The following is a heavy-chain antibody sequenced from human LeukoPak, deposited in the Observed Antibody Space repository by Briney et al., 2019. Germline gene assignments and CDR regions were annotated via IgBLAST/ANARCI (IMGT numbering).Heavy chain of an antibody. CDR1: GFTFSSYA. CDR3: AREADSGYPDY. V-gene: IGHV3-53*01. CDR2: IYSGGST. Sequence: GGSLRLSCAASGFTFSSYAMSWVRQAPGKGLEWVSVIYSGGSTYYADSVKGRFTISRDNSKNTLYLQMNSLRAEDTAVYYCAREADSGYPDYWGQGTLVTVSS. J-gene: IGHJ4*02. D-gene: IGHD3-22*01.